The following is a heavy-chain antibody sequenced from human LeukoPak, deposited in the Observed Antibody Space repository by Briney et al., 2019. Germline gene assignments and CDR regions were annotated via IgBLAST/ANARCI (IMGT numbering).Heavy chain of an antibody. V-gene: IGHV3-30*18. J-gene: IGHJ4*02. CDR1: GFSFTTYG. Sequence: SGGSLRLSCAASGFSFTTYGMHWVRQAPLKGLEWLAAISYDGRNQNCADSVKGRFTIFRDNSQNTLYLQMNSLRAEDTALYYCVKDRTINGRSSPFDSWGQGTLVTVSS. CDR2: ISYDGRNQ. CDR3: VKDRTINGRSSPFDS. D-gene: IGHD1-26*01.